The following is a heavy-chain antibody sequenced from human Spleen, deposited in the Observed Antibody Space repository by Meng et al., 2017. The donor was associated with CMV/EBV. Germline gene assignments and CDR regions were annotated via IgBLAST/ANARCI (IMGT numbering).Heavy chain of an antibody. CDR3: TRNLWFGESLDWFDP. V-gene: IGHV3-73*01. CDR2: IRSKTNNYAT. CDR1: FTFRGSD. Sequence: FTFRGSDMHWVRQASGKGLEWVGRIRSKTNNYATAYAASVKGRFTVSRDDSQNTAYLEMNSLRTEDTAVYYCTRNLWFGESLDWFDPWGQGTLVTVSS. J-gene: IGHJ5*02. D-gene: IGHD3-10*01.